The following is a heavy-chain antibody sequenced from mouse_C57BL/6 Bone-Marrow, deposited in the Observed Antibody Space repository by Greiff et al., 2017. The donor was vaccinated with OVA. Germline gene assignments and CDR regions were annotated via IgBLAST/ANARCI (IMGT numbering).Heavy chain of an antibody. V-gene: IGHV5-17*01. J-gene: IGHJ4*01. D-gene: IGHD1-1*01. CDR2: ISSGSSTI. CDR1: GFTFSDYG. CDR3: ARKDYYGSSYEAMDY. Sequence: EVKVVESGGGLVKPGGSLKLSCAASGFTFSDYGMHWVRQAPEKGLEWVAYISSGSSTIYYADTVKGRFTISRDNAKNTLFLQMTSLRSEDTAMYYCARKDYYGSSYEAMDYWGQGTSVTVSS.